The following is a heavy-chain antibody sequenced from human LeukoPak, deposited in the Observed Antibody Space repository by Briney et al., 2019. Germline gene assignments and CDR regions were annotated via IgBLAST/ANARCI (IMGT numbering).Heavy chain of an antibody. CDR1: GGSISSYY. CDR2: IYTSGST. V-gene: IGHV4-4*07. D-gene: IGHD3-9*01. J-gene: IGHJ5*02. Sequence: PSETLCLTCTVSGGSISSYYWSWIRQPAGKGLEWIGRIYTSGSTNYNPSLKSRVAMSVDTSKNQFSLQLSSMTAADTAVYYCARDHSPTGYPPYNWFDPWGQGTLVTVSS. CDR3: ARDHSPTGYPPYNWFDP.